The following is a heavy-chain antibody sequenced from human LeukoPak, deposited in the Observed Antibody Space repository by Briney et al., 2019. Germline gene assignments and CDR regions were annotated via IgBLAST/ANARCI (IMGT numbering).Heavy chain of an antibody. CDR2: IWYDGSYK. CDR3: AKELGHCSAGACAEHFDY. D-gene: IGHD2-15*01. CDR1: GLLFCTFG. Sequence: GGSLRLSCAESGLLFCTFGMLGLRQAPGKGLEWVASIWYDGSYKFYVDSVKDRFTISRDNSRNTVYLQMSTLRAEDTAVYYCAKELGHCSAGACAEHFDYWGQGTVVTVSS. V-gene: IGHV3-30*02. J-gene: IGHJ4*02.